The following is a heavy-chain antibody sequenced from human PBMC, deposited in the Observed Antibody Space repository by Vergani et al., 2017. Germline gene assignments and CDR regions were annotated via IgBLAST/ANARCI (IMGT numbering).Heavy chain of an antibody. J-gene: IGHJ6*02. D-gene: IGHD6-13*01. CDR3: ARESIAAVDYYYYGMDV. CDR1: GYTFTSYY. CDR2: INPSGGST. Sequence: QVQLVQSGAEVKKPGASVKVSCKASGYTFTSYYMHWVRQAPGQGLEWMGTINPSGGSTSYAQKFQGRVTMTRDTSTSTVYMELSSLRSEDTAVYYCARESIAAVDYYYYGMDVWGQGTTVTVSS. V-gene: IGHV1-46*01.